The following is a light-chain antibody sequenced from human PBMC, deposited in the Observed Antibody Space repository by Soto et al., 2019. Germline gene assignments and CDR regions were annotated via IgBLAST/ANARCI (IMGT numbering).Light chain of an antibody. CDR2: DVS. J-gene: IGLJ2*01. V-gene: IGLV2-14*01. Sequence: QSALTQPASVSGSPGQSITISCTGTSSDVGGYNYVSWYRQHPGKAPKLMIYDVSNRPSGVSNRFSGSKSGNTASLTISGLQAEDEADYYCSSYTSSSTPCVFGGGTKLTVL. CDR3: SSYTSSSTPCV. CDR1: SSDVGGYNY.